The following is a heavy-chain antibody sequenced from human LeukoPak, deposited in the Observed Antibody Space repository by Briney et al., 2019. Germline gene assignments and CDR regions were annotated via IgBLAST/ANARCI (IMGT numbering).Heavy chain of an antibody. CDR1: GGSISSSSYY. V-gene: IGHV4-39*07. D-gene: IGHD2-2*01. CDR2: IYYSGST. Sequence: SETLSLTCTVSGGSISSSSYYWGWIRQPPGKGLEWIGSIYYSGSTYYNPSLKSRVTISVDTSKNQFSLKLSSVTAADTAVYYCARRTSCYFGCPNWFDPWGQGTLVTVSS. J-gene: IGHJ5*02. CDR3: ARRTSCYFGCPNWFDP.